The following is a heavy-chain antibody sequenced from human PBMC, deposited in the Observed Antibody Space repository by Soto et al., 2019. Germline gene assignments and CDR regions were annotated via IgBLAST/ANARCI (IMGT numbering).Heavy chain of an antibody. CDR1: GFGFADGW. CDR3: TTIVAGTGY. Sequence: EVHLVESGGGLVKPGGSLRLSCAASGFGFADGWMSWVRQAPGKGLEWVGRVKSKTSGGTTDYNAPVEGRFTISRDDSKNTLYLQMNSLKSEDKAVYYCTTIVAGTGYWGQGTLVSVSS. V-gene: IGHV3-15*01. CDR2: VKSKTSGGTT. D-gene: IGHD6-19*01. J-gene: IGHJ4*02.